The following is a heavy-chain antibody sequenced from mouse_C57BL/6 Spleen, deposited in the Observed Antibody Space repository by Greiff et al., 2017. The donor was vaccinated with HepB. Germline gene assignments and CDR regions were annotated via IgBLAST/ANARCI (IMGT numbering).Heavy chain of an antibody. D-gene: IGHD1-1*01. Sequence: VQLQQSGPELVKPGASVKISCKASGYAFSSSWMNWVKQRPGKGLEWIGRIYPGDGDTNYNGKFKGKATLTADKSSSTAYMQLSSLTSEDSAVCFCATLYYAYAMDYWGQGTSVTVSS. CDR2: IYPGDGDT. J-gene: IGHJ4*01. CDR1: GYAFSSSW. CDR3: ATLYYAYAMDY. V-gene: IGHV1-82*01.